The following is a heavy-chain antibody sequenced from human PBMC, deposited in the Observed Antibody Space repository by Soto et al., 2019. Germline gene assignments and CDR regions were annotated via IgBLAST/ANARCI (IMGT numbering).Heavy chain of an antibody. CDR2: IYFSGTP. Sequence: WTWIRQAPGKGLEWIGNIYFSGTPNYNPSLKSRVTISLDTSKSQFSLKLTSVTAADTAVYYCARDSVRSSSYFDYIEYWGRGTVVTGSA. J-gene: IGHJ4*02. V-gene: IGHV4-59*01. CDR3: ARDSVRSSSYFDYIEY. D-gene: IGHD6-13*01.